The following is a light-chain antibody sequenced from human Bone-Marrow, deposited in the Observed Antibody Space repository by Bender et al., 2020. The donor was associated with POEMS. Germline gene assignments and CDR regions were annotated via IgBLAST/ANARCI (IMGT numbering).Light chain of an antibody. CDR2: QDV. CDR1: KLVDKY. CDR3: QSYDSSLSSWV. Sequence: YELRQPPSVSVSPGQTASIACFGDKLVDKYISWYQKKPGQSPALVIFQDVRRPSGVPDRFSGSKAGTSASLDITGLQAEDEADYYCQSYDSSLSSWVFGGGTKLTVL. J-gene: IGLJ3*02. V-gene: IGLV3-1*01.